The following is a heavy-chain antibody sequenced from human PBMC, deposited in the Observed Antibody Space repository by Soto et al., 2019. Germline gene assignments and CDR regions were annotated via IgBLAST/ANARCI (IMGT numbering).Heavy chain of an antibody. CDR2: IYYSGST. D-gene: IGHD3-22*01. CDR3: AVITTWWFDP. Sequence: QVQLQESGPGLVKPSETLSLTCTVSGGSISSYYWSWIRQPPGKGLEWIGYIYYSGSTNYNPSLQSRVTISVDTSKNQFSLKLSSVTAADTAVYYCAVITTWWFDPWGQGTLVTVSS. CDR1: GGSISSYY. J-gene: IGHJ5*02. V-gene: IGHV4-59*01.